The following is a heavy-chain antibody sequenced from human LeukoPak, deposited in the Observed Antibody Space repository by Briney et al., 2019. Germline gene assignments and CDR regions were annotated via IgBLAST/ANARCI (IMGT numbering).Heavy chain of an antibody. CDR2: INPNSGGT. D-gene: IGHD3-10*01. J-gene: IGHJ3*02. CDR1: GYTFTGYY. V-gene: IGHV1-2*04. Sequence: ASVKVSCKASGYTFTGYYMHWVRQAPGQGLEWMGWINPNSGGTNYAQKFQGWVTMTRDTSISTAYMELSRLRSDDTAVYYCARDRKGGDGSGSCTHDAFDIWGQGTMVTVSS. CDR3: ARDRKGGDGSGSCTHDAFDI.